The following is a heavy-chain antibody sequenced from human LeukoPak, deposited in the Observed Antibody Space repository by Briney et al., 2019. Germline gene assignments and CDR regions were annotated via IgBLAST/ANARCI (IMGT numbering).Heavy chain of an antibody. CDR1: GFTFNTYW. Sequence: GGSLRLSCAASGFTFNTYWMNWVRQAPGKGLEWVANIKQDGIEKYYVDSVKGRFTISRDNAKNSLYPQMNSLRAEDTAVYYCASRAHFWSGPGGWGQGTLVTVSS. V-gene: IGHV3-7*01. J-gene: IGHJ4*02. CDR3: ASRAHFWSGPGG. CDR2: IKQDGIEK. D-gene: IGHD3-3*02.